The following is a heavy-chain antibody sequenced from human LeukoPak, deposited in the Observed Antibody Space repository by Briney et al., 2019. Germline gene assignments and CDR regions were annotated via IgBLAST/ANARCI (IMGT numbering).Heavy chain of an antibody. Sequence: SETLSLTCTVSGGSISSYYWSWIRQPPGKGLEWIGYIYYSGSTNYNPSLKSRVTISVDTSKNQFSLKLSSVTAADTAVYYCARDSHYYGSGLDPWGQGTLVTVSS. D-gene: IGHD3-10*01. J-gene: IGHJ5*02. CDR3: ARDSHYYGSGLDP. CDR2: IYYSGST. CDR1: GGSISSYY. V-gene: IGHV4-59*01.